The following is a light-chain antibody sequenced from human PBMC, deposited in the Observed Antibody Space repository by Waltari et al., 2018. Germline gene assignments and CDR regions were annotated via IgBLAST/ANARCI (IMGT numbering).Light chain of an antibody. Sequence: PSSLSASVGDRVTITCRASQGISSYLNWYQQKPGKAPKLLIYYANSLASGVPSRFSGSGSGTEFTLTISSLQPEDFATYYCQQGNSNPPTFGQGTKVEIK. CDR3: QQGNSNPPT. J-gene: IGKJ1*01. V-gene: IGKV1-13*02. CDR1: QGISSY. CDR2: YAN.